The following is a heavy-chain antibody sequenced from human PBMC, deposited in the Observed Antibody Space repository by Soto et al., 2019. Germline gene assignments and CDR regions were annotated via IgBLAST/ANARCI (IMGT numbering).Heavy chain of an antibody. Sequence: GGSLRLSCAASGFTFSSYAMSWVRQAPGKGLEWVSAISGSGGSTYYADSVKGRFTISRDNSKNTLYLQMNSLRAEDTAVYYCAKVGKYYYDSSHAFDIWGQGTMVTVSS. CDR2: ISGSGGST. D-gene: IGHD3-22*01. J-gene: IGHJ3*02. CDR1: GFTFSSYA. V-gene: IGHV3-23*01. CDR3: AKVGKYYYDSSHAFDI.